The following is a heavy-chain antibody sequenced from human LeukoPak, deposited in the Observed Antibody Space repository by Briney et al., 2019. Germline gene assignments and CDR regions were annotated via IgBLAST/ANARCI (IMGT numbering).Heavy chain of an antibody. D-gene: IGHD3-22*01. Sequence: ASVKVSCKASGYTFTGYYMHWVRQAPGQGLEWMRRINPNSGGTNYAQKFQGRVTMTRDTSISTAYMELSRLRSDDTAVYYCASPADYYDSSGYDYWGQGTLVTVSS. CDR3: ASPADYYDSSGYDY. CDR2: INPNSGGT. CDR1: GYTFTGYY. V-gene: IGHV1-2*06. J-gene: IGHJ4*02.